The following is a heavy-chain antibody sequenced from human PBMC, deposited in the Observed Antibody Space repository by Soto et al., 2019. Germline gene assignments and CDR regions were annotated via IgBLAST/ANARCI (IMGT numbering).Heavy chain of an antibody. J-gene: IGHJ6*01. Sequence: QVQLVQSGAEVKKPGSSVKVSCKASGGAFSDYAFSWVRQAPGQGLEWLGGIMPIFRAPDYAQKSQGRVTITADEFTRTAYMEMNSLRSEDTAVYYCASWLKGPDIGNYYYGMDVW. CDR3: ASWLKGPDIGNYYYGMDV. CDR2: IMPIFRAP. D-gene: IGHD2-15*01. CDR1: GGAFSDYA. V-gene: IGHV1-69*12.